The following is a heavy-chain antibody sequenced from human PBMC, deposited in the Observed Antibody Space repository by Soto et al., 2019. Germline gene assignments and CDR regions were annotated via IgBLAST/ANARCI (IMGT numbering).Heavy chain of an antibody. CDR3: ARDHSSGYYYNCFAP. CDR1: GGTFSSYT. D-gene: IGHD3-22*01. CDR2: IIPILGIA. V-gene: IGHV1-69*08. J-gene: IGHJ5*02. Sequence: QVQLVQSGAEVKKPGSSVKVSCKASGGTFSSYTISWVRQAPGQGLEWMGRIIPILGIANYAQKFQGRVTITADKSTSTAYMELSSLRSEDTAVYYCARDHSSGYYYNCFAPWGQGTLVTVSS.